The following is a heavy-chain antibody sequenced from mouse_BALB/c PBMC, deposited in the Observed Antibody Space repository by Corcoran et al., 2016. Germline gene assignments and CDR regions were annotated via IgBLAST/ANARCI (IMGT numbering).Heavy chain of an antibody. V-gene: IGHV1-9*01. CDR3: ARNWDWFFSV. CDR2: IFPGSGSI. CDR1: GFTFSGYW. D-gene: IGHD4-1*01. J-gene: IGHJ1*01. Sequence: QVQLQQSGAELMKPGASVKISCKATGFTFSGYWIEWIKQRPGHGLEWIGEIFPGSGSINFNEKFKGKATFTADTPSNTAYMQLRSLTSEDSAVYYCARNWDWFFSVWGAGTTVTVSS.